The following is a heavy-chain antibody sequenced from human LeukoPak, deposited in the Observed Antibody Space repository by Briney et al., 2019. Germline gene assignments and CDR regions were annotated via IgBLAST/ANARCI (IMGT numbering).Heavy chain of an antibody. D-gene: IGHD1-1*01. CDR3: ARDPGQLERRFDY. CDR1: GYSISSGYY. CDR2: IYHSGST. V-gene: IGHV4-38-2*02. Sequence: SETLSHSCTVSGYSISSGYYWGWIRQPPGKGLEWIGSIYHSGSTYYNPSLKSRVTISVDTSKNQFSLKLSSVTAADTAVYYCARDPGQLERRFDYWGQGTLVTVSS. J-gene: IGHJ4*02.